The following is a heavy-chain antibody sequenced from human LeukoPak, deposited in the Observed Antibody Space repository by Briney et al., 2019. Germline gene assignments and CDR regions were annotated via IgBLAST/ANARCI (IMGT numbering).Heavy chain of an antibody. V-gene: IGHV3-30*04. Sequence: GGSLRLSCAASGFTFSSYAMHWVRQAPGKGLEWVAVISYDGSNKYYADSVKGRFTISRDNSKNTVYLQMNSLRREDTAIYYCVRPSIGYSYAFDVWGQGTVVTVSS. CDR1: GFTFSSYA. J-gene: IGHJ3*01. CDR3: VRPSIGYSYAFDV. CDR2: ISYDGSNK. D-gene: IGHD2-2*03.